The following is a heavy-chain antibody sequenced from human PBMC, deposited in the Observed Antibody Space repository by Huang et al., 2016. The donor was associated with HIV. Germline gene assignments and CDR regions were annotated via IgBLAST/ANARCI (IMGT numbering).Heavy chain of an antibody. J-gene: IGHJ6*03. V-gene: IGHV2-5*02. Sequence: QITLKESGPTVIKPTQTLTLTCSFSGFSLNHKGVGVGWIRQPPGKAQEWLVLIYWDDDKRFTPSLKNRITITKDTSKNQVVFTMTNLDPMDTGTYYCAHIGRLGNYYMDVWGNGTTVTVSS. CDR1: GFSLNHKGVG. D-gene: IGHD7-27*01. CDR2: IYWDDDK. CDR3: AHIGRLGNYYMDV.